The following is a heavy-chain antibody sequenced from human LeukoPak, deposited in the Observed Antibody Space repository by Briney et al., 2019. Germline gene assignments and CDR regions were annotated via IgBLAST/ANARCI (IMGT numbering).Heavy chain of an antibody. D-gene: IGHD2-15*01. Sequence: SETLSLTCAVYGGSFSGYYWSWIRQPPGKGLEWIGEINHSGSTNYNPSLKSRVTISVDTSKNQFSLKLSSVTAADTAVYYCARGRYCSGGSCPKYFDHWGRGTLVTVSS. CDR1: GGSFSGYY. J-gene: IGHJ2*01. CDR2: INHSGST. CDR3: ARGRYCSGGSCPKYFDH. V-gene: IGHV4-34*01.